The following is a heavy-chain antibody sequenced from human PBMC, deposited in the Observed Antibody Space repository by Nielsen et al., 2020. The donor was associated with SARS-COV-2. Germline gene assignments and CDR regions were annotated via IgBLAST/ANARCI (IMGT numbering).Heavy chain of an antibody. D-gene: IGHD3-22*01. J-gene: IGHJ4*02. V-gene: IGHV3-23*01. CDR1: GFTFSNYA. CDR3: ATVHDSSGFPPLYFDY. CDR2: ISDSGGST. Sequence: GGSLRLSCAASGFTFSNYAMNWVRQAPGKGLQWVSTISDSGGSTYYADSVKGRFTISRDNSKDTLYLQMNSLRAEDTAVYYCATVHDSSGFPPLYFDYWGRGTLVTVSS.